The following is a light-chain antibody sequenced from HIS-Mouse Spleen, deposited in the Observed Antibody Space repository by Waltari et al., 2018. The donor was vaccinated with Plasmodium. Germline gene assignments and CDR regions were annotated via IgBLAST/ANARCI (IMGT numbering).Light chain of an antibody. J-gene: IGLJ2*01. CDR1: SSDVGSYNL. Sequence: QSALTQPASVSGSPGQSITISCTGTSSDVGSYNLVSWYQQHPGKAPKLMIYEGSKRPSGVPNRFSGSKSGNTASLTSSGLQAEDEADYYCCSYAGSRVFGGGTKLTVL. CDR2: EGS. V-gene: IGLV2-23*01. CDR3: CSYAGSRV.